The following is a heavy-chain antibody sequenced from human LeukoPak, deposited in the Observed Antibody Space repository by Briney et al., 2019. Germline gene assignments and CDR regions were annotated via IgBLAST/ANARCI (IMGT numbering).Heavy chain of an antibody. V-gene: IGHV3-23*01. CDR3: AELGITMIGGV. Sequence: GGSLRLSCTASGFAFSSFGMSWVRQAPGKGLEWVSGISGGGDRTYYADSVKGRFTISRDNSKNMVYLQMNSLRAEDTAVYYCAELGITMIGGVWGKGTTVTISS. CDR1: GFAFSSFG. D-gene: IGHD3-10*02. J-gene: IGHJ6*04. CDR2: ISGGGDRT.